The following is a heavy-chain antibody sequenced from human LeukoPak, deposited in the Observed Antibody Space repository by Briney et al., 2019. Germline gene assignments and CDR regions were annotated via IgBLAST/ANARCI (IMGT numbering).Heavy chain of an antibody. CDR2: ISGSGGST. CDR3: AKDRKGSRYYDFW. D-gene: IGHD3-3*01. Sequence: GGSLRLSCSASGFTFRNYAMSWVRQAPGKGLEWVSAISGSGGSTYYADSVKGRFTISRDNSKNTLYLQMNSLRAEDTAVYYCAKDRKGSRYYDFWGGQGTLVTVSS. CDR1: GFTFRNYA. J-gene: IGHJ4*02. V-gene: IGHV3-23*01.